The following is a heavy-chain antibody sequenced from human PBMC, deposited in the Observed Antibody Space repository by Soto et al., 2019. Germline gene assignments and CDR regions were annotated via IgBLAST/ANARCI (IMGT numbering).Heavy chain of an antibody. CDR1: GYTFSRHT. V-gene: IGHV1-69*08. D-gene: IGHD1-1*01. CDR2: IIPVPGIA. Sequence: QVQLVQSGAEVKKPGSSVKVSCKTSGYTFSRHTINWVRQAPGQRLEWMGRIIPVPGIANYAENFQGRVTVTADKSTSTAYMELSSLRSEDTAVYYCARDKGDGYNLYYFDYWGQGTLVTVSS. J-gene: IGHJ4*02. CDR3: ARDKGDGYNLYYFDY.